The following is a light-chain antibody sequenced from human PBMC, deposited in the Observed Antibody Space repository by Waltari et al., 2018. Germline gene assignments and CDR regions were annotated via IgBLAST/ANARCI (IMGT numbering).Light chain of an antibody. CDR2: DVS. CDR1: SSDVGGYNY. Sequence: QSALTQPASVSGSPGQSITISCTGTSSDVGGYNYVSWYQQHPGKAPKLMIYDVSNRPSGFSNRFSGSRSGNTASLTISGLQAEDEADYSCSSYSGSGTYVFGNGTKVTVL. CDR3: SSYSGSGTYV. J-gene: IGLJ1*01. V-gene: IGLV2-14*03.